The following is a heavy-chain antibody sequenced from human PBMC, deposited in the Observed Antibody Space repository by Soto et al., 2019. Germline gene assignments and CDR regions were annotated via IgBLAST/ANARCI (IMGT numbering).Heavy chain of an antibody. V-gene: IGHV5-51*01. J-gene: IGHJ6*02. CDR3: ARHSSNFRYYYYAMDV. CDR1: GYTFTDCW. Sequence: GESMQISCTGSGYTFTDCWIGWVRQLPGKGMEWMGIIYPGDSATRYSPSFQGHVTITGDKSTSTAYLQWNTLKASDTAMYVCARHSSNFRYYYYAMDVWGQGTRVTVS. D-gene: IGHD6-19*01. CDR2: IYPGDSAT.